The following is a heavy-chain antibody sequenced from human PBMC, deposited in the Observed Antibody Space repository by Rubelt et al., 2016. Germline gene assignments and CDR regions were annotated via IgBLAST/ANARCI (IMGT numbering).Heavy chain of an antibody. D-gene: IGHD4-17*01. J-gene: IGHJ4*02. CDR1: G. Sequence: GISWMRQAPGQGLEWMGWISAYNGNTNYAQKLLGRVTMTTDTSTSTAYMELRSLRSDDTAVYYCARDDDYGDLVDYWGQGTLVTVSS. CDR2: ISAYNGNT. V-gene: IGHV1-18*01. CDR3: ARDDDYGDLVDY.